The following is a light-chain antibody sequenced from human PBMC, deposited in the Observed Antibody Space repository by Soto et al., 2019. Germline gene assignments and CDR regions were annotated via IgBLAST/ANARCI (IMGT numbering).Light chain of an antibody. CDR3: QQYGGSPRT. V-gene: IGKV3-20*01. CDR2: GAS. CDR1: QSISSNF. Sequence: EMVFTQSPGTLSLSPGEGATLSCRASQSISSNFLAWYQQKRGQAPRLLIHGASNRATGIPDRFSGSGSGTDFTLTITRLEPEDFAVYYCQQYGGSPRTFGQGTKVDIK. J-gene: IGKJ1*01.